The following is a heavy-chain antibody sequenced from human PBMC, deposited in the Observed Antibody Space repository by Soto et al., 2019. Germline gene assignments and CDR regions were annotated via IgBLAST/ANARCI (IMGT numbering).Heavy chain of an antibody. V-gene: IGHV4-59*01. Sequence: PSETLSLPCTVSGGSMSRYYWTWIRKPPGKGLEWIGNIHYTGSTNYNPSLKSRVTILLGTSTSQFSLKVSSVTAADTAVYYCARDLTSSSTEGPLDPRGHGRLVAVSS. J-gene: IGHJ5*02. D-gene: IGHD6-6*01. CDR1: GGSMSRYY. CDR3: ARDLTSSSTEGPLDP. CDR2: IHYTGST.